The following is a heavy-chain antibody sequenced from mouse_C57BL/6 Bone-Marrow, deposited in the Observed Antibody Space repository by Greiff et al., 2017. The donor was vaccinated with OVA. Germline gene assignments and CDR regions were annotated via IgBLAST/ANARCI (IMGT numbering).Heavy chain of an antibody. J-gene: IGHJ1*03. D-gene: IGHD1-1*01. Sequence: EVQLQESGGGLVQPGESLKLSCESNEYEFPSHDMSWVRKTPEKRLELVAAINSDGGSTYYPDTMERRFIISRDNTKTTLYLQMSSLRSEDTAWYYCARHEDYGSSWYFDVWGTGTTVTVSS. CDR1: EYEFPSHD. CDR2: INSDGGST. V-gene: IGHV5-2*01. CDR3: ARHEDYGSSWYFDV.